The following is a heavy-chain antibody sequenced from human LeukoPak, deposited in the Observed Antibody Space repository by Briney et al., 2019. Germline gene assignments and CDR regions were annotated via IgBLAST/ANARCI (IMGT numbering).Heavy chain of an antibody. V-gene: IGHV3-48*01. CDR2: ISSSSSTI. CDR1: GFTFSSYS. CDR3: AKDLRGASCF. D-gene: IGHD2-2*01. J-gene: IGHJ4*02. Sequence: PGGSLRLSCAASGFTFSSYSMNWVRQAPGKGLEWVSYISSSSSTIYYADSVKGRFTISRDNAKNSLYLQMNSLRAEDTALYYCAKDLRGASCFWGQGTLVTVSS.